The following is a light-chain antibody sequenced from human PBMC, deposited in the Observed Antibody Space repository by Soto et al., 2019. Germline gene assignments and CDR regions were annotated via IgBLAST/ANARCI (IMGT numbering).Light chain of an antibody. J-gene: IGKJ5*01. Sequence: EIVLTQSPGTLSLSPGERSTLSCVASQSISNRLAWYQHRPGQAPRLLVYDTSTRAAGIPARFSGSGSGTDFTLTISSLQSEDFAVYYCQQYNTWRSITFGQGTRL. CDR3: QQYNTWRSIT. CDR2: DTS. CDR1: QSISNR. V-gene: IGKV3-15*01.